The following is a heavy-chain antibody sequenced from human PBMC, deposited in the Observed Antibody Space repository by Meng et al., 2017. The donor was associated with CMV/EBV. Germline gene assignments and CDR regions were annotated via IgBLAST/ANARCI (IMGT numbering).Heavy chain of an antibody. CDR3: ARGYSSGWYGGRANDY. V-gene: IGHV3-48*04. D-gene: IGHD6-19*01. CDR1: GFTFSSYA. J-gene: IGHJ4*02. Sequence: GESLKISCAASGFTFSSYAMSWVRQAPGKGLEWLSYITSSSSTIYYADSVKGRFTISRDNAKNSLYLQMNSLRAEDTAVYYCARGYSSGWYGGRANDYWGQGTLVTVSS. CDR2: ITSSSSTI.